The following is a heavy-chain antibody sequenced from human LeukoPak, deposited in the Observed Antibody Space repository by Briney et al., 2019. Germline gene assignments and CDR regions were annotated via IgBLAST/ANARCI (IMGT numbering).Heavy chain of an antibody. CDR3: ARDDSYDYVWGSYRSE. V-gene: IGHV1-2*02. Sequence: ASVKVSCKASGYTFTGYYMHWVRQAPGQGLEWMGWINPNSGGTNYAQKFQGRVTMTRDTSISTAYMELSRLRSDDTAVYYCARDDSYDYVWGSYRSEWGQGTLVTVSS. CDR1: GYTFTGYY. J-gene: IGHJ4*02. D-gene: IGHD3-16*02. CDR2: INPNSGGT.